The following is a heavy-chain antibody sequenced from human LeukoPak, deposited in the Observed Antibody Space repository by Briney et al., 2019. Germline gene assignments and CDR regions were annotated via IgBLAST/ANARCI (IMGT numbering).Heavy chain of an antibody. CDR3: GTWGTTDFFDH. CDR2: ITSSSSHK. Sequence: GGSLILSCAASGFTFSTYSMNWVRQAPGKGLEWVSSITSSSSHKYYADSVKGRFTISRDNAKNSLYLQMNSLRAEDTAIYYCGTWGTTDFFDHWGQGTLVTVSS. V-gene: IGHV3-21*06. D-gene: IGHD1-1*01. J-gene: IGHJ4*02. CDR1: GFTFSTYS.